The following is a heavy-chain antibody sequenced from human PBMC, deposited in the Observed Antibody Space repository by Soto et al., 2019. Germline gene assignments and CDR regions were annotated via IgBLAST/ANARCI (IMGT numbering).Heavy chain of an antibody. CDR3: ARFSRTYYYGSGSSEDY. CDR1: GYTLTSYD. V-gene: IGHV1-8*01. Sequence: QVQLVQSGAEVKKPGASVKVSCKASGYTLTSYDINWVRQATGQGLEWMGWMNPNSGNTGYAQKFQGRVTMTRNTSISTAYMELSSLRSEDTAVYYCARFSRTYYYGSGSSEDYWGQGTLVTVSS. D-gene: IGHD3-10*01. J-gene: IGHJ4*02. CDR2: MNPNSGNT.